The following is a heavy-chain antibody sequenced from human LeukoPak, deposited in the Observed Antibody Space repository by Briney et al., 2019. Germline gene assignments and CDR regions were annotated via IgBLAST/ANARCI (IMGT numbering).Heavy chain of an antibody. CDR3: AREQLWLTYFDY. V-gene: IGHV3-30*04. CDR2: ISYDGSNK. J-gene: IGHJ4*02. CDR1: GFTFSSYA. D-gene: IGHD5-18*01. Sequence: GGSLRLSCAASGFTFSSYAMHWVRQAPGKVLEWVAVISYDGSNKYYADSVKGRFTISRDNSKNTLYLQMNSLRAEDTAVYYCAREQLWLTYFDYWGQGTLVTVSS.